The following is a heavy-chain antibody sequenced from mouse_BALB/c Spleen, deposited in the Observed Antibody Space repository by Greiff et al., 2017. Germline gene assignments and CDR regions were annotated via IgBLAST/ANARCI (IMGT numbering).Heavy chain of an antibody. J-gene: IGHJ1*01. Sequence: PGASVKLSCKASGYTFTRYWINWVKQRPGQGLEWIGNIYPSDSYTNYNQKFKDKATLTVDKSSSTAYMQLSSPTSEDSAVYYCTRYGNWYFDVWGAGTTVTVSS. CDR2: IYPSDSYT. CDR3: TRYGNWYFDV. D-gene: IGHD2-10*02. V-gene: IGHV1-69*02. CDR1: GYTFTRYW.